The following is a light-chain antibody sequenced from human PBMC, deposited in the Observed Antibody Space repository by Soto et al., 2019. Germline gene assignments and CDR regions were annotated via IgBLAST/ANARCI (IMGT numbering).Light chain of an antibody. Sequence: QAVVTQPPSASGTPGQRVTISCAGSTSNIGSNTVNWYQQLPGTAPKLVIYNNHQRPSGAPDRFSGSKSGTSASLAISGLQSEDEADYYCAAWDDSLNGHVFGTGTKVTVL. CDR3: AAWDDSLNGHV. CDR2: NNH. V-gene: IGLV1-44*01. J-gene: IGLJ1*01. CDR1: TSNIGSNT.